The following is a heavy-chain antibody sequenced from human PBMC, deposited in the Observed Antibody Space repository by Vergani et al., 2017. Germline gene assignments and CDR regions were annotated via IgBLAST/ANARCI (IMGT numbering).Heavy chain of an antibody. D-gene: IGHD3-22*01. V-gene: IGHV3-23*01. Sequence: EVQLLESGGGLVQPGGSLRLSCEASGFSFPGYAMSWVRQAPGKGVEWVSSVSGSSATPNYADSVKGRFIISRDNSKNTLHLQMNSLRADDTAVYYCAKDNVPGYYDSSGYCDYWGQGTLVTVSS. CDR3: AKDNVPGYYDSSGYCDY. CDR2: VSGSSATP. CDR1: GFSFPGYA. J-gene: IGHJ4*02.